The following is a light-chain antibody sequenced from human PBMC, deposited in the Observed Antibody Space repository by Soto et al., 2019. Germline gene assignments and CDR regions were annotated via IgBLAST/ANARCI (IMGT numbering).Light chain of an antibody. V-gene: IGLV2-11*01. CDR1: SSDVGGYNY. CDR2: DVN. Sequence: ALTQPRSVSGSPGQSVTISCTGTSSDVGGYNYVSWYQHHPGKAPKFMIYDVNKRPSGVPARSSGSKSGNTASLTISGLQAEDEADYYCCSYAGSYTYVFGTGTKVTVL. J-gene: IGLJ1*01. CDR3: CSYAGSYTYV.